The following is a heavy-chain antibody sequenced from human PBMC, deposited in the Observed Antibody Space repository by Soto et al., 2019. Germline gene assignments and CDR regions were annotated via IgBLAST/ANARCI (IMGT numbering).Heavy chain of an antibody. CDR2: INAGNGNT. CDR3: ARSISLAGDY. Sequence: QVQLVQSGAEVKKPGASVKGSCKASGYTFTTYAMHWVRQAPGQRLEWMGCINAGNGNTKYSPKFQGRVTITRDTSASTAYRGLSSSRSADTAVYYCARSISLAGDYWVQGTLVTVSS. CDR1: GYTFTTYA. V-gene: IGHV1-3*01. J-gene: IGHJ4*02.